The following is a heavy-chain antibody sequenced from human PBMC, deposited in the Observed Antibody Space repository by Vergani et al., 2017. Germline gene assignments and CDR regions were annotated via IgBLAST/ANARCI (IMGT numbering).Heavy chain of an antibody. CDR3: VKEGAVVTPAYYYFDY. J-gene: IGHJ4*02. CDR2: ISSNGGST. CDR1: GFTFSSCA. Sequence: EVQLVESGGGLVQPGGSLRLSCAASGFTFSSCAMHWVRQAPGKGLEYVSAISSNGGSTYYADSVKGRFTISRDNSKNTLYLQMSSLRAEDTAVYYCVKEGAVVTPAYYYFDYWGQGTLVTVSS. D-gene: IGHD4-23*01. V-gene: IGHV3-64D*06.